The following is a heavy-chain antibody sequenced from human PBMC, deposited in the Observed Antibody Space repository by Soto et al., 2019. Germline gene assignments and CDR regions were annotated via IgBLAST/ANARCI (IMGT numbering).Heavy chain of an antibody. CDR1: GYSFTSYW. D-gene: IGHD6-19*01. J-gene: IGHJ4*02. V-gene: IGHV5-51*01. CDR2: IYPGDSDT. Sequence: PGESLKISCNGSGYSFTSYWIGWVRQMPGKGLEWMGIIYPGDSDTRYSPSFQGQVTISADKSISTAYLQWSSLKASDTAMYYCARGRGSSGWYEGYFDYWAQGTLVTVSS. CDR3: ARGRGSSGWYEGYFDY.